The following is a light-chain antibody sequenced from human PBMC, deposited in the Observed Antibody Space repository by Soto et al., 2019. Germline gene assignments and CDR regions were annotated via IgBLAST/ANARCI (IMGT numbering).Light chain of an antibody. CDR1: QSVSSSY. J-gene: IGKJ1*01. CDR2: DAS. Sequence: EIVLTQSPGTLSLSPGERATLSCRASQSVSSSYLSWYQQTPGQAPRLLIYDASSKYTGIPDRFSGSGSGTDFTLTSSRLEREDVAVYYCQQNGSSRTFGQGTKVEIK. CDR3: QQNGSSRT. V-gene: IGKV3-20*01.